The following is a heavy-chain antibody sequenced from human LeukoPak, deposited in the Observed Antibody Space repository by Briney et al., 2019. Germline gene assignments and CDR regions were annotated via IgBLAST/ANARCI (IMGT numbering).Heavy chain of an antibody. V-gene: IGHV4-59*01. CDR2: ISYSGST. J-gene: IGHJ4*02. CDR3: ARHGSGSYYNY. Sequence: PSETLSLTCTVSGGSISDSYWTWIRQPPGTGLEWIGYISYSGSTNYNPSLKSRVTISVDTSKNQFSLKLSSVTAADTAVYYCARHGSGSYYNYWGQGTLVTVSS. CDR1: GGSISDSY. D-gene: IGHD3-10*01.